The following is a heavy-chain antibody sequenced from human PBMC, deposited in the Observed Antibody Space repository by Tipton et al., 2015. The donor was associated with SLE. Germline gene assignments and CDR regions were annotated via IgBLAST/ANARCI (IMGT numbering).Heavy chain of an antibody. CDR2: INHSGST. V-gene: IGHV4-34*01. CDR1: GFTFSSYG. Sequence: LRLSCAASGFTFSSYGMHWVRQPPGKGLEWIGEINHSGSTNYNPSLKSRVTISVDTSKNQFSLKLNSVTAADTAVYYCARVGVVTPFDYWGQGTLVTVSS. D-gene: IGHD4-23*01. CDR3: ARVGVVTPFDY. J-gene: IGHJ4*02.